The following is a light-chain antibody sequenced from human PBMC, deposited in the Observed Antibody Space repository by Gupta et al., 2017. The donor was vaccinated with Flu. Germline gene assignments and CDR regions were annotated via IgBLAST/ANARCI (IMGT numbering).Light chain of an antibody. V-gene: IGKV3D-20*01. CDR2: DVS. CDR1: QNVASSY. Sequence: TLSLSPGERATLSCGARQNVASSYLAWYQQKPSRAPRLLINDVSSRDTGIPDRFSGSGCGKDLILTISRREQEDFAGYYCQQDGSSTLFTFGHGTRVDI. J-gene: IGKJ3*01. CDR3: QQDGSSTLFT.